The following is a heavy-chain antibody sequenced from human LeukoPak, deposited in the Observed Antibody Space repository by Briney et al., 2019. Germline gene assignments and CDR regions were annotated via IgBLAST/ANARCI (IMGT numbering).Heavy chain of an antibody. V-gene: IGHV3-73*01. CDR2: IRSKANSYAT. CDR1: GFTFSGSA. D-gene: IGHD2-2*01. J-gene: IGHJ5*02. CDR3: TRHLDYRSSTNCHNWFDP. Sequence: PGGSLRLSCAASGFTFSGSAMHWVRQASGKGLEWVGRIRSKANSYATAYAASVKGRFTISRDDSKNTAYLQMNSLKTEDTAVYYCTRHLDYRSSTNCHNWFDPWGQGTLVIISS.